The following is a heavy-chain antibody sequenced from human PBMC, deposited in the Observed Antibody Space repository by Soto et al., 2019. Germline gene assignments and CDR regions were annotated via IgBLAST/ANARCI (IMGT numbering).Heavy chain of an antibody. Sequence: QVQLVQSGAEVKQPGSSVKVSCKTSGGTFSTYAIYWVRQAPGQGLEWMGAIIPPFGTADYAQKFQGRATITADESTSTAYMELSSLRSEDTAVYYCARPKGSYSSGYYYFDYWGQGTLVTVSS. J-gene: IGHJ4*02. CDR3: ARPKGSYSSGYYYFDY. CDR2: IIPPFGTA. CDR1: GGTFSTYA. D-gene: IGHD6-19*01. V-gene: IGHV1-69*01.